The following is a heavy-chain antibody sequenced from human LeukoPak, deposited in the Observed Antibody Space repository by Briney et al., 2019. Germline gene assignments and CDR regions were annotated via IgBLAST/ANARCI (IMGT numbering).Heavy chain of an antibody. CDR1: GFTFDDYA. D-gene: IGHD3-10*01. Sequence: GGSLRLSCAASGFTFDDYAMHWVRQAPGKGLEWVSGISWNSGSIGYADSVKGRFTISRDNAKNSLYLQMNSLRAEDTALYYCARERASGVLDAFDVWGQATMVSVSS. V-gene: IGHV3-9*01. CDR2: ISWNSGSI. CDR3: ARERASGVLDAFDV. J-gene: IGHJ3*01.